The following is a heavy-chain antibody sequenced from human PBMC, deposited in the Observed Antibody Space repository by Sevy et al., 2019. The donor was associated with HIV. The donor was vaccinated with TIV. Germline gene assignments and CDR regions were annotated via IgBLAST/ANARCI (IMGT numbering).Heavy chain of an antibody. CDR3: ARGRPDYYYGMDV. CDR1: GYTFTSYG. Sequence: ASVKVSCKASGYTFTSYGITWVRQAPGQGLEWLGWISTYNTNYAQKLQGRVTMTTDTSTSTVYMELRSLRSDDTAVYYCARGRPDYYYGMDVWGQGTTVTVSS. J-gene: IGHJ6*02. V-gene: IGHV1-18*01. CDR2: ISTYNT.